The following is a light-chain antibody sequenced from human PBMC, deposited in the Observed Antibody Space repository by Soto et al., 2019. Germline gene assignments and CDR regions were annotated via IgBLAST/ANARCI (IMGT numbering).Light chain of an antibody. CDR2: DTF. CDR1: QSVSNY. V-gene: IGKV3-11*01. J-gene: IGKJ1*01. Sequence: EIVLTQSPATLSLSPGERATLSCRASQSVSNYLTWYQQKPGQAPRLLVYDTFNRANGVPARFTGSGSDTDFTLTISRLEPEDFAVYYCQQRAGWPRTFGQGTKVEIK. CDR3: QQRAGWPRT.